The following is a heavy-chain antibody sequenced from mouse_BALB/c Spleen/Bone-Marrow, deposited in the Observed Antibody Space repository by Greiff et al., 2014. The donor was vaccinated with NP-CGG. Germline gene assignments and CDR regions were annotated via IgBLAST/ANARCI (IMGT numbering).Heavy chain of an antibody. CDR2: INPYNGGT. J-gene: IGHJ2*01. Sequence: EVQVVESGPELVKPGASMKISCKASGYSFTGYTMNWVKQSHGENLEWIGLINPYNGGTSYNQKFKGKATLTVDKSSSTAYMELLSLTSEDSAVYYCARDYGPNFDYWGQGTTLTVSS. CDR3: ARDYGPNFDY. V-gene: IGHV1-18*01. CDR1: GYSFTGYT. D-gene: IGHD1-2*01.